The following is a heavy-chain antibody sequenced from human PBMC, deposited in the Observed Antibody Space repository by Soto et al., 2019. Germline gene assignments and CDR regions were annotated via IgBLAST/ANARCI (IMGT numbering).Heavy chain of an antibody. Sequence: GGSLRLSCAASGFTFSSYAMHWVRQAPGKGLEWVAFISYDGSNKYYADSVKGRFTISRDNSKNTLYLQMNSLRAEDTAVYYCARDDSLGDSSGYPDYWGQGTLVTVSS. CDR1: GFTFSSYA. D-gene: IGHD3-22*01. J-gene: IGHJ4*02. CDR2: ISYDGSNK. V-gene: IGHV3-30-3*01. CDR3: ARDDSLGDSSGYPDY.